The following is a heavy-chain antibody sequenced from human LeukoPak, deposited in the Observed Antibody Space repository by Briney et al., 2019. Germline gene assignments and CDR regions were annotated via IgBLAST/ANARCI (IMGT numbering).Heavy chain of an antibody. V-gene: IGHV1-2*02. CDR3: ARQSSGWSYYHGMDV. J-gene: IGHJ6*02. Sequence: ASVKVSCKAHGYTFTGYYMHWVRQAPGQGLEWMGWINPNRGGTNYAQKFQGRVTMTRDTSISTAYMELSRLRSDDTAVYYCARQSSGWSYYHGMDVWGQGTTVTVSS. CDR2: INPNRGGT. D-gene: IGHD6-19*01. CDR1: GYTFTGYY.